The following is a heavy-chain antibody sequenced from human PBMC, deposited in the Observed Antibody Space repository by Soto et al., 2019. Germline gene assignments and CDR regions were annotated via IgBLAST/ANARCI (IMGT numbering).Heavy chain of an antibody. J-gene: IGHJ4*02. CDR2: ISYSGST. V-gene: IGHV4-61*01. CDR1: GDSVSSAIYY. Sequence: SETLSLTCPVSGDSVSSAIYYLDWIRPPPGQGLEWIGYISYSGSTDYNPTLKGRVTISVDTSKDQFSLKLSSATAADTAVYYCARGRYSSGWFDFGGLETRAHRLL. D-gene: IGHD6-19*01. CDR3: ARGRYSSGWFDF.